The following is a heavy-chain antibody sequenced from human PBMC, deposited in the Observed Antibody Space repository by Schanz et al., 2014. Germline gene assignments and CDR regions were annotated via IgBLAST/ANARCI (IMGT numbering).Heavy chain of an antibody. CDR1: TFTFDHYA. CDR2: VSSRSDEI. V-gene: IGHV3-23*04. D-gene: IGHD5-18*01. J-gene: IGHJ4*02. Sequence: EVQLVESGGGWVQPGGSLRLSCAASTFTFDHYAMTWVRQAPGKGLEWVAAVSSRSDEIKYADSVRGRFTISRDNSKTTGYLQMNSLRAEDTAVYYCAKDAENTAMITDYFDYWGQGTLVTVSS. CDR3: AKDAENTAMITDYFDY.